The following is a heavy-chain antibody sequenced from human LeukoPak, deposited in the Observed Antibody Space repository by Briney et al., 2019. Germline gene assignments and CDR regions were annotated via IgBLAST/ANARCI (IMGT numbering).Heavy chain of an antibody. V-gene: IGHV1-18*01. D-gene: IGHD3-22*01. CDR1: GYTFTSYG. Sequence: ASVKVSCKASGYTFTSYGISWVRQAPGQGLEWMGWISAYNGNINYAQKLQGRVTMTTDTSTSTAYMELRSLRSDDTAVYYCAIYYDSSGYHTPLYWGQGTLVTVSS. CDR2: ISAYNGNI. J-gene: IGHJ4*02. CDR3: AIYYDSSGYHTPLY.